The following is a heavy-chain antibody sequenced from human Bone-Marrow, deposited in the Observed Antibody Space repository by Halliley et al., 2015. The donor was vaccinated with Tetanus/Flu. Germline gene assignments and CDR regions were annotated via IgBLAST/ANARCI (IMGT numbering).Heavy chain of an antibody. CDR1: GFTFSSFG. CDR3: AKDSFRSSGNYYSPYWYFDL. J-gene: IGHJ2*01. D-gene: IGHD1-26*01. CDR2: IISGGGST. V-gene: IGHV3-23*01. Sequence: SLRLSCAASGFTFSSFGMSWVRQAPGKGLEWVSAIISGGGSTYYADSVKGRFTISRDNSKNTLYLQMNSLRAEDTAIYYCAKDSFRSSGNYYSPYWYFDLWGRGTLVTVSS.